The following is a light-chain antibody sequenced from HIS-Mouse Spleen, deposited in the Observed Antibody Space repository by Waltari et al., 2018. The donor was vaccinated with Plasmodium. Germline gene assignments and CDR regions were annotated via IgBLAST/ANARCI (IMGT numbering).Light chain of an antibody. CDR1: SSDVGGYNY. CDR3: SSYAGSNNLV. CDR2: EVR. Sequence: QSALTQPPSASGSPGQSVTISCTGTSSDVGGYNYVSWSQQHPGKAPKPLIYEVRKRPSGVPYRFSGSKSGNTASLIVSGLQAEDEADYYCSSYAGSNNLVFGGGTKLTVL. J-gene: IGLJ2*01. V-gene: IGLV2-8*01.